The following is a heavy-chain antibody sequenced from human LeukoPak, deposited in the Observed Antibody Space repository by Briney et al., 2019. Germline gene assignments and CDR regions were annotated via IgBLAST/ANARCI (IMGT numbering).Heavy chain of an antibody. V-gene: IGHV1-8*03. CDR1: GYTFTRYD. Sequence: ASVKVSCKASGYTFTRYDINWVRQATGQGLEWMGWINTKSGMAGHAQKFQGRITITKDTSISTVYMELSSLSSEDTAVYFCARVDGSVDYWGQGTLVTVSS. J-gene: IGHJ4*02. CDR2: INTKSGMA. CDR3: ARVDGSVDY. D-gene: IGHD3-22*01.